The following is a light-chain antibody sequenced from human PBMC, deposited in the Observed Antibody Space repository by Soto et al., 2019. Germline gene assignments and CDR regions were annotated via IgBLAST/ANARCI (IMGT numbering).Light chain of an antibody. CDR2: GAS. J-gene: IGKJ5*01. CDR1: QSVRSTY. CDR3: QQYGNSPRT. V-gene: IGKV3-20*01. Sequence: EIVLTQSPGTLSLSPWERATLSCRASQSVRSTYLAWYQQKPGQAPRLLIYGASSRATGIPDRFSGSGSGTDFTLTISRLEPEDFAVYFCQQYGNSPRTFGQGTRLE.